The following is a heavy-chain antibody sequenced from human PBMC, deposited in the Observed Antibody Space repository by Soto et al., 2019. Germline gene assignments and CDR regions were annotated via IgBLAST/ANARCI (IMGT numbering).Heavy chain of an antibody. CDR3: ARGPIMYGDYPIFDY. CDR1: GGTISNYY. V-gene: IGHV4-59*01. CDR2: IYYSGST. Sequence: SEPLSLTCTVSGGTISNYYWIWIRQPQGKGLEWIGYIYYSGSTNYNPSLKSRVTIPVDTSKNQFSLKLSSVTAADTAVYYCARGPIMYGDYPIFDYWGQGTLVTVSS. D-gene: IGHD4-17*01. J-gene: IGHJ4*02.